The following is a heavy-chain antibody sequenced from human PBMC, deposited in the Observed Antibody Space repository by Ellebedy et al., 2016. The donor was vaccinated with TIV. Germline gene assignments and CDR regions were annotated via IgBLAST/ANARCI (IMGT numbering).Heavy chain of an antibody. D-gene: IGHD2-21*01. J-gene: IGHJ6*02. CDR1: GFTFTSSA. CDR3: ARGPRGLLIGIYYYYYGMDV. V-gene: IGHV1-58*01. CDR2: IVVGSGNT. Sequence: SVKVSCXASGFTFTSSAVQWVRQARGQRLEWIGWIVVGSGNTNYAQKFQERVTITRDMSTSTAYMELSSLRSEDTAVYYCARGPRGLLIGIYYYYYGMDVWGQGTTVTVSS.